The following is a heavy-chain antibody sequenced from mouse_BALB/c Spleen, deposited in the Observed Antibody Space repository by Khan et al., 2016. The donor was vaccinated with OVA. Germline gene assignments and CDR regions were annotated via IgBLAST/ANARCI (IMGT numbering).Heavy chain of an antibody. Sequence: QVQLQQSGAELMKSGASVKISCKATGYTFSSYWIEWVKQRPGHGLEWIGEILPGRGNSNYNEKFKDKATFTADTSSNIAYMQLSSLTSEDSAVFYCAREAGTTYGMDYWGQGTSVTVSS. V-gene: IGHV1-9*01. D-gene: IGHD4-1*01. J-gene: IGHJ4*01. CDR3: AREAGTTYGMDY. CDR1: GYTFSSYW. CDR2: ILPGRGNS.